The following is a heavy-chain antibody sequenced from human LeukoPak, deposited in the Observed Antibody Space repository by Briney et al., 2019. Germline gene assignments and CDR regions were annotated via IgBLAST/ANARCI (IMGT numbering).Heavy chain of an antibody. CDR1: GGSFSGYY. D-gene: IGHD6-13*01. Sequence: PSETLSLTCAVYGGSFSGYYWSWIRHPPGKGLEWIGEINHSGSTNYNPSLKSRVTISVDTSKNQFSLKLSSVTAADTAVYYCARGYSSSWYSVWGKGTTVTVSS. V-gene: IGHV4-34*01. J-gene: IGHJ6*04. CDR3: ARGYSSSWYSV. CDR2: INHSGST.